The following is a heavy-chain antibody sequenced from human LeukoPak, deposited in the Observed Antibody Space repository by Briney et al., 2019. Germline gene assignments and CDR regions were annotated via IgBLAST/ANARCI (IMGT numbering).Heavy chain of an antibody. CDR2: IYYSGST. Sequence: PSETLSLTCTVSGGSISSYYWSWIRQPPGKGLEWIGYIYYSGSTNYNPSLKSRVTISVDTSKNQFSLMLPSVTAADTAVYYCAREADYYDSSGYYGNYYYYMDVWGKGTTVTVSS. J-gene: IGHJ6*03. V-gene: IGHV4-59*01. D-gene: IGHD3-22*01. CDR1: GGSISSYY. CDR3: AREADYYDSSGYYGNYYYYMDV.